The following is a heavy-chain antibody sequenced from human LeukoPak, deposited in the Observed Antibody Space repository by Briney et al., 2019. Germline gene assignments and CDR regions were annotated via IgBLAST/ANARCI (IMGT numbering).Heavy chain of an antibody. CDR1: GFTFSSYA. Sequence: GGSLRLSCAASGFTFSSYAMHWVRQAPGKGLEWVAVISYDGSNKYYADSVKGRFTISRDNSKNTLYLQMNSLRAEDTAVYYCAREWSIAVAGSFDYWGQGTLVTVSS. J-gene: IGHJ4*02. V-gene: IGHV3-30-3*01. CDR2: ISYDGSNK. CDR3: AREWSIAVAGSFDY. D-gene: IGHD6-19*01.